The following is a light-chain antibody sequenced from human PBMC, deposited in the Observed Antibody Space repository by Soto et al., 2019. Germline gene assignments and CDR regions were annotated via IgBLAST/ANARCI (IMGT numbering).Light chain of an antibody. Sequence: ILLTHSPGTLSLSPGERATLSCRASQSISSIHLAWYQQNPGPAPRLLIYGATTRATGIPGRFSGRGSETDFTLTISRLEPEDFAVYYCQQFDTSPWTFGQGTKVDIK. CDR2: GAT. CDR3: QQFDTSPWT. CDR1: QSISSIH. V-gene: IGKV3-20*01. J-gene: IGKJ1*01.